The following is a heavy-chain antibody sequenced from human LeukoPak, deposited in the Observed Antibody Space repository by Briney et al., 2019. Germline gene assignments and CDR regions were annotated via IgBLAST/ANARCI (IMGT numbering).Heavy chain of an antibody. J-gene: IGHJ5*02. CDR1: GGTFSSYA. CDR2: IIPILGIA. Sequence: VKVSCKASGGTFSSYAISWVRQAPGQGLEWMGRIIPILGIANYAQKFQGRVTITADKSTSTAYMELSSLRSEDTAVYYCARERTVYYDFWSGYSNEFDPWGQGTLVTVSS. V-gene: IGHV1-69*10. CDR3: ARERTVYYDFWSGYSNEFDP. D-gene: IGHD3-3*01.